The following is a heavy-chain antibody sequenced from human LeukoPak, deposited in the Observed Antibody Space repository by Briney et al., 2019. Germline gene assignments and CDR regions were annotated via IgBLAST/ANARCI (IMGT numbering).Heavy chain of an antibody. V-gene: IGHV3-7*03. Sequence: GGSLRLSCAASGFTFNSYWMSWVRQAPGKGLEWVATIKEGGSVTFYVDSVKGRFSISRDNSKNSLYLQMNSLRAEDTAVYYCARYPRCFDYWGQGSLVTVSS. CDR3: ARYPRCFDY. J-gene: IGHJ4*02. CDR1: GFTFNSYW. D-gene: IGHD4-17*01. CDR2: IKEGGSVT.